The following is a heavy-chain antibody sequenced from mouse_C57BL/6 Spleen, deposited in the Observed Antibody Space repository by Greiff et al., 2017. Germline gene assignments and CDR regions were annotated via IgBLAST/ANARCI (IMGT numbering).Heavy chain of an antibody. D-gene: IGHD2-4*01. Sequence: DVMLVESGEGLVKPGGSLKLSCAASGFTFSSYAMSWVRQTPEKRLEWVAYISSGGDYIYYADTVKGRFTISRDNARNTLYLQMSRLKSEDTAMYYCTRASIYYDFSWFAYWGQGTLVTVSA. CDR3: TRASIYYDFSWFAY. J-gene: IGHJ3*01. V-gene: IGHV5-9-1*02. CDR2: ISSGGDYI. CDR1: GFTFSSYA.